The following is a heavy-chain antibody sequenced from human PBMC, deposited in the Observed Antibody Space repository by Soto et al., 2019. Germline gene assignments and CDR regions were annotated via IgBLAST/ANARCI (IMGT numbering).Heavy chain of an antibody. CDR1: GFTFSSYS. V-gene: IGHV3-48*02. J-gene: IGHJ3*02. CDR2: ISSSSTI. Sequence: GGSLRLSCAASGFTFSSYSMNWVRQAPGKGLEWVSYISSSSTIYYADSVKGRFTISRDNAKNSLYLQMNSLRDEDTAVYYCAGGDCSGGSCYSSDAFDIWGQGTMVTVSS. CDR3: AGGDCSGGSCYSSDAFDI. D-gene: IGHD2-15*01.